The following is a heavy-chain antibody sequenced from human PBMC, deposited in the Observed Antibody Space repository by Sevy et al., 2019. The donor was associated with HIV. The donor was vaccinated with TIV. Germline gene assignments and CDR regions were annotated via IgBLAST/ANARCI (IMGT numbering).Heavy chain of an antibody. Sequence: KQSQTLSLTCTVSGGSISSGGYYWTWIRQHPGKGLEWIGYIYYSGTTYYNPSLKSRVTISVDTSKNQFSLKLSSVTAADTAVYYCARWHDFWSGYYTGYYYGMDVWGQGTTVTVSS. D-gene: IGHD3-3*01. J-gene: IGHJ6*02. CDR1: GGSISSGGYY. CDR3: ARWHDFWSGYYTGYYYGMDV. CDR2: IYYSGTT. V-gene: IGHV4-31*03.